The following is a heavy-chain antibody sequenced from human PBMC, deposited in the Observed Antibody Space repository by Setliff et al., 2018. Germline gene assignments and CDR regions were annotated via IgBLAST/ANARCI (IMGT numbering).Heavy chain of an antibody. CDR1: GYSLKDSS. CDR3: ARYGAKLAIEE. CDR2: FAPEVGEI. J-gene: IGHJ4*02. Sequence: GASVKVSCKVSGYSLKDSSMHWVRQVPGKRLEWMGGFAPEVGEIIYAQEFQGRVTMTADTSTDTAYMQVSGLRSEDTAVYFCARYGAKLAIEEWGQGTLVTVSS. V-gene: IGHV1-24*01. D-gene: IGHD4-17*01.